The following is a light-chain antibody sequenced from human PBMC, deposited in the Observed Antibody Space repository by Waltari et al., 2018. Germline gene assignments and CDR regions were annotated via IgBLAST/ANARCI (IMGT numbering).Light chain of an antibody. Sequence: VLTQSPGTLSLSPGERATLSCRASQSISKYLVWYQQRPGHAPRLLIYAGSTRAAGIPERFSGSGYGTDFTLTISRLEPEDFAMYYCQNHERLPATFGQGTKVEFK. V-gene: IGKV3-20*01. CDR3: QNHERLPAT. CDR1: QSISKY. J-gene: IGKJ1*01. CDR2: AGS.